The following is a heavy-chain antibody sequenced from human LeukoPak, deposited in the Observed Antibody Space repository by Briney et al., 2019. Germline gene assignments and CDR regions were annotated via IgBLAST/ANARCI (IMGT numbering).Heavy chain of an antibody. V-gene: IGHV3-23*01. Sequence: GGSLRLSCAASGFTITAYAMSWVRQSPGKGLEWVSGIGIASEYIHYADSVKGRFTISRDNSKNKVYLEMSSLRAEDADVYYCAKDPIGDYVGAFDTWGQGTMVIVSS. CDR3: AKDPIGDYVGAFDT. J-gene: IGHJ3*02. CDR2: IGIASEYI. D-gene: IGHD4-17*01. CDR1: GFTITAYA.